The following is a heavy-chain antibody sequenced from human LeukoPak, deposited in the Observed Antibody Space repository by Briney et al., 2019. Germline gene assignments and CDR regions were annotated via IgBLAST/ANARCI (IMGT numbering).Heavy chain of an antibody. J-gene: IGHJ3*02. CDR3: ARHKYSSGWPPEGAFDI. Sequence: MSSETLSLTCAVYGGSFSGYYWSWIRQPAGKGLEWIGRIYTSGSTTYNPSLKSRVTMSVDTSKNQFSLKLSSVTAADTAVYYCARHKYSSGWPPEGAFDIWGQGTMVSVSS. CDR1: GGSFSGYY. CDR2: IYTSGST. V-gene: IGHV4-59*10. D-gene: IGHD6-19*01.